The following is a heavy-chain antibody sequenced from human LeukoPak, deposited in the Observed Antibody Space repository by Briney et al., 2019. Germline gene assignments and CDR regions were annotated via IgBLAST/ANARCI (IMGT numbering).Heavy chain of an antibody. CDR1: GFIFSNYY. Sequence: LRLSCAASGFIFSNYYMHWIRQPPGKGLEWIGYIYYSGSTNYNPSLKSRVTISVDTSKNQFSLKLSSVTAADTAVYYCATALMGIVTYWGQGTLVTVSS. CDR2: IYYSGST. CDR3: ATALMGIVTY. V-gene: IGHV4-59*12. D-gene: IGHD7-27*01. J-gene: IGHJ4*02.